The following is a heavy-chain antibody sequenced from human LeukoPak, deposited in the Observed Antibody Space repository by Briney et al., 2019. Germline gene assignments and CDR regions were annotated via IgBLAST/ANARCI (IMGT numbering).Heavy chain of an antibody. J-gene: IGHJ4*02. Sequence: AASVKVSCKTFGYTFNNYAMHWVRQAPGQGLEWMGWVFAGTGNTRYSQNFQGRLTITRDTSASTAYMELSSLRSEDTAVYYCARFHGSGSYYFDYWGQGTLVTVSS. V-gene: IGHV1-3*01. D-gene: IGHD3-10*01. CDR3: ARFHGSGSYYFDY. CDR1: GYTFNNYA. CDR2: VFAGTGNT.